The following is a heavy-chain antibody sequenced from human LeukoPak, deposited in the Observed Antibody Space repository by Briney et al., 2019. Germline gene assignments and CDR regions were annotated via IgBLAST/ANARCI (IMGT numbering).Heavy chain of an antibody. V-gene: IGHV3-30*09. D-gene: IGHD2-21*02. Sequence: DSVKGRFAISRDNSKNTLYLRMNSLRAEDTAVYYCARRDTVTAFDYWGQGTLVTVSS. J-gene: IGHJ4*02. CDR3: ARRDTVTAFDY.